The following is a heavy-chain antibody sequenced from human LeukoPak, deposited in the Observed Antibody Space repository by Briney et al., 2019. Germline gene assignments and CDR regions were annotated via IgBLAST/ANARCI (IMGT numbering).Heavy chain of an antibody. J-gene: IGHJ6*04. CDR1: GFTFSSYE. CDR2: ISSSGSTI. D-gene: IGHD3-10*02. V-gene: IGHV3-48*03. CDR3: AELGITMIGGV. Sequence: GGSLRLSCAASGFTFSSYEMNWVRQAPGKGLGWGSYISSSGSTIYYADSVKGPFTIYRDNAKNSLYLHMNSLRAEDTAVYYCAELGITMIGGVWGKGTTVTISS.